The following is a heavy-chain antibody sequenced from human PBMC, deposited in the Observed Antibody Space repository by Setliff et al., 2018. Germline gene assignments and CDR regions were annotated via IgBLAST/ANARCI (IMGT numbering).Heavy chain of an antibody. V-gene: IGHV1-3*01. D-gene: IGHD1-26*01. Sequence: ASVKVSCKASGYTFTNYAIHWVRQAPGQRLEWMGWISAAGGDAKYSQKFQDRVTITRDTSATTAYIGLSSLRSEDTADYYCARARGSGARAFDIWGQGTMVTVSS. CDR2: ISAAGGDA. J-gene: IGHJ3*02. CDR3: ARARGSGARAFDI. CDR1: GYTFTNYA.